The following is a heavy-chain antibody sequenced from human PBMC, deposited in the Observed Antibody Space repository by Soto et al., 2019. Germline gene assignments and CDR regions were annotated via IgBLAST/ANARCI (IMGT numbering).Heavy chain of an antibody. CDR3: VRGYNGFDR. CDR2: SRNKANSYTT. D-gene: IGHD2-2*02. V-gene: IGHV3-72*01. J-gene: IGHJ4*02. Sequence: EVQLVESGGGLVQPGGSLRLSCAASGFTFSDRYMDWVRQAPGKGLEWVGRSRNKANSYTTEYVASVKGRFTISRDELKSSLYLQMKSLQIEDTAVYYCVRGYNGFDRWGQGTLVTVSS. CDR1: GFTFSDRY.